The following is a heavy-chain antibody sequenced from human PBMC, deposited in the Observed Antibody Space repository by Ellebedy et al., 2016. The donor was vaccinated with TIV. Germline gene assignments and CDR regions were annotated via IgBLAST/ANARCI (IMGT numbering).Heavy chain of an antibody. Sequence: AASVKVSCKASGVTFNNYSFSWVRQAPGQGLEWMGRISANNGDTHYAQKLQGRVTMTTDTSTSTIYMYLRSLRSDDTAVYYCARDEADYYDSSGYYYFYAFDIWGQGTMVTVSS. CDR1: GVTFNNYS. J-gene: IGHJ3*02. D-gene: IGHD3-22*01. CDR3: ARDEADYYDSSGYYYFYAFDI. CDR2: ISANNGDT. V-gene: IGHV1-18*01.